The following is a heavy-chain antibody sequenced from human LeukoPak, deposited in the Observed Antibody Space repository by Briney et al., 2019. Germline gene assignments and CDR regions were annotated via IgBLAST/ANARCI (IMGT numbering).Heavy chain of an antibody. CDR2: IGTAGDT. V-gene: IGHV3-13*01. CDR1: GYTFSSYD. D-gene: IGHD3-9*01. CDR3: ARGDILTGYVDY. J-gene: IGHJ4*02. Sequence: PGGSLTLSCAASGYTFSSYDMHWVRQATRKGLEWVSAIGTAGDTYYPGSVKGRFTISRENGKNSLYLQMNSLRAGDTAVYYCARGDILTGYVDYWGQGTLVTVSS.